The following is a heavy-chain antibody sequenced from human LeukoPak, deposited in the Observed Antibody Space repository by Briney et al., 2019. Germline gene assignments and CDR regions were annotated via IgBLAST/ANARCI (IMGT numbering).Heavy chain of an antibody. CDR2: ISAYNGNT. D-gene: IGHD4-11*01. CDR1: GYTFTSYG. Sequence: ASVKVSCKASGYTFTSYGISWVRQAPGQGLEWMGWISAYNGNTNYAQKFQGRVTITADKSTSTAYMELSSLRSEDTAVYYCAREIGDYSNYGRRKYYYYYYMDVWGKGTTVTVSS. J-gene: IGHJ6*03. CDR3: AREIGDYSNYGRRKYYYYYYMDV. V-gene: IGHV1-18*01.